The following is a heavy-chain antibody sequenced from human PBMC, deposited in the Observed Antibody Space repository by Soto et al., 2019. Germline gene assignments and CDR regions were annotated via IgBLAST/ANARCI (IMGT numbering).Heavy chain of an antibody. CDR1: GFTFSNYA. J-gene: IGHJ3*02. Sequence: QVQLVESGGDVVQPGRSPRLSCAGSGFTFSNYAMHWVRQAPGKGLEWVAFISYDGRHNFYADSVKGRFTISRDNSKNTVYLQMNSLRGDDTAVYYCAREDTDFDIWGQGTMVTVSA. D-gene: IGHD2-8*02. CDR3: AREDTDFDI. CDR2: ISYDGRHN. V-gene: IGHV3-30*04.